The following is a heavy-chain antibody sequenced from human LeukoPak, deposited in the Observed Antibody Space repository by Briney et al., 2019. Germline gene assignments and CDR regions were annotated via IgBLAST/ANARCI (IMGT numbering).Heavy chain of an antibody. CDR3: ARVYYDLGYFDL. D-gene: IGHD3-3*01. V-gene: IGHV4-61*01. CDR1: GGSISSGSYY. J-gene: IGHJ2*01. Sequence: SQTLSLTCTVSGGSISSGSYYWSWIRQPPGKGLEWIGYIYYSGSTNYNPSLKSRVTISVDTSKNQFSLKLSSVTAADTAVYYCARVYYDLGYFDLWGRGTLVTVSS. CDR2: IYYSGST.